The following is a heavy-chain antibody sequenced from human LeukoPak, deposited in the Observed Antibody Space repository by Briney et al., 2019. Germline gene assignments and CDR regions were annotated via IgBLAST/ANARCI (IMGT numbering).Heavy chain of an antibody. D-gene: IGHD1-26*01. J-gene: IGHJ4*02. CDR2: IKNKAKSYTT. CDR1: GFFFSDPY. Sequence: GGSLRLSCAASGFFFSDPYMEWVRQAPGKGLEWVGRIKNKAKSYTTDYAASVKGRFTISRDDSKNSLYLQMDSLKTEDTAVYFCARSRLGALDYWGQGTLVTVSS. CDR3: ARSRLGALDY. V-gene: IGHV3-72*01.